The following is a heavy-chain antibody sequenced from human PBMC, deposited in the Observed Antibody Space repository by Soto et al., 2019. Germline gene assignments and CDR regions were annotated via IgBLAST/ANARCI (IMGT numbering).Heavy chain of an antibody. CDR2: ISAYNGNT. CDR1: GYTFTSYG. J-gene: IGHJ4*02. D-gene: IGHD6-19*01. Sequence: ASVKVSCKASGYTFTSYGISWVRQAPGQGLEWMGWISAYNGNTNYAQKLQGRVTMTTDTSTSTAYMELRSLRSDDTAVYYCARRILDSSGWYYFGYWGQGTLVTVSS. CDR3: ARRILDSSGWYYFGY. V-gene: IGHV1-18*01.